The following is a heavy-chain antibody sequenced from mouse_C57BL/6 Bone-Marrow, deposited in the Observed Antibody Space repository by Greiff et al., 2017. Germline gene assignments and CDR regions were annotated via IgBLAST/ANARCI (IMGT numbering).Heavy chain of an antibody. CDR2: ISDGGSYT. J-gene: IGHJ4*01. Sequence: EVHLVESGGGLVKPGGSLTLSCAASGFTFSSYAMSWVRQTPEKRLEWVATISDGGSYTYYPDNVKGRFTISRDNAKNNLYLQMSHLKSEDTAMYYCARGDDYDDGPYYAMDYWGQGTSVTVSS. V-gene: IGHV5-4*01. D-gene: IGHD2-4*01. CDR3: ARGDDYDDGPYYAMDY. CDR1: GFTFSSYA.